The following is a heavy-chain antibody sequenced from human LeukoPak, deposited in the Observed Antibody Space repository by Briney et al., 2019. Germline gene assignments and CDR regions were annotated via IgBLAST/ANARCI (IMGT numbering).Heavy chain of an antibody. CDR1: GGSISSSSYY. V-gene: IGHV4-39*07. CDR2: IYYSDST. D-gene: IGHD4-23*01. CDR3: ARVDDYGGNSVLVY. Sequence: PSETLSLTCTVSGGSISSSSYYWGWLRQPPGRGLEWTVSIYYSDSTYYNPSLSRRITLSVDTSKNQFSLKLSSVAAADTAVYYCARVDDYGGNSVLVYWGRGSLVTVSS. J-gene: IGHJ4*02.